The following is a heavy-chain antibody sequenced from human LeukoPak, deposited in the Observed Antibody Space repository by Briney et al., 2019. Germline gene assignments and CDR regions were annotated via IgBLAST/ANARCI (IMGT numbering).Heavy chain of an antibody. Sequence: PGGSLRLSCAASGFTFSSYAMSWVRQAPGKGLEWVSAISGSGGSTYYADSVKGRFTISRDNSKNTLYLQMNSLRAEDTAVYYCAKDRYSDGLFPMGGFDCRGQATLATVPS. CDR2: ISGSGGST. CDR3: AKDRYSDGLFPMGGFDC. D-gene: IGHD3-9*01. V-gene: IGHV3-23*01. CDR1: GFTFSSYA. J-gene: IGHJ4*02.